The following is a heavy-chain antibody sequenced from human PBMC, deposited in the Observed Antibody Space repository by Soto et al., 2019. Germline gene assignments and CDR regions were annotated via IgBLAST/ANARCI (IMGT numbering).Heavy chain of an antibody. J-gene: IGHJ6*02. D-gene: IGHD3-10*01. CDR2: ISYDGSNK. Sequence: QVQLVESGGGVVQPGRSLRLSCAASGFTFSSYGMHWVRQAPGKGLEWVAVISYDGSNKYYADSVKGRFTISRDNSKNTLYLQMNSLRAEDTAVYYCAKDFESPPTGVYYYYGMDVWGQGTTVSVSS. V-gene: IGHV3-30*18. CDR1: GFTFSSYG. CDR3: AKDFESPPTGVYYYYGMDV.